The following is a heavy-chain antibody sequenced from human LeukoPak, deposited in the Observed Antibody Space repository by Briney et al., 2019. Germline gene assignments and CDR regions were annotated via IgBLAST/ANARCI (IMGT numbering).Heavy chain of an antibody. CDR2: IRYDGSNK. CDR1: GFTFSSYG. J-gene: IGHJ4*02. Sequence: GGSLRLSCAASGFTFSSYGMHWVRQAPGQGLEWVAFIRYDGSNKYYADSVKGRFTISRDNSKNTLYLQMNSLRAEDTAVYYCAKDPPDYYYDSSGYFDYWGQGTLVTVSS. V-gene: IGHV3-30*02. CDR3: AKDPPDYYYDSSGYFDY. D-gene: IGHD3-22*01.